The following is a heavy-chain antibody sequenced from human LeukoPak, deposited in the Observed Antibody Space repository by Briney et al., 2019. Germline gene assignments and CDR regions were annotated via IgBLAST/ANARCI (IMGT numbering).Heavy chain of an antibody. Sequence: SGPTLVKPTQTLTLTGTFSGFSLSTRGVGVGWIRHPPGKALEWLALIYWDDDKRYSPSLKSRLTITKDTSKNQVVLTMTNMDPVDTATYYCAHRGYSPNGNWFDPWGQGTLVTVSS. V-gene: IGHV2-5*02. CDR1: GFSLSTRGVG. CDR3: AHRGYSPNGNWFDP. CDR2: IYWDDDK. D-gene: IGHD5-18*01. J-gene: IGHJ5*02.